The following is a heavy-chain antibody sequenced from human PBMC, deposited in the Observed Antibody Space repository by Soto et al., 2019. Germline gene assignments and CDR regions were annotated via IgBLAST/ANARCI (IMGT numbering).Heavy chain of an antibody. CDR2: VSHGGRNT. D-gene: IGHD6-19*01. CDR3: AKGGRQWLVTSDFNY. V-gene: IGHV3-30*18. CDR1: GFTFSDYA. Sequence: VQLVESGGGVVQPGRSLRLSCAASGFTFSDYAMHWVRQAPGKGLEWVAVVSHGGRNTHYADSVKGRFTISRDSSKNTVSLEMISLRAEDTAVYYCAKGGRQWLVTSDFNYWGQGALVTVSS. J-gene: IGHJ4*02.